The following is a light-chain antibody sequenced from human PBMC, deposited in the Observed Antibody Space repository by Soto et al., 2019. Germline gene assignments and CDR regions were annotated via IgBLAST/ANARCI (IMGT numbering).Light chain of an antibody. Sequence: QSALTQPASVSGSPGQSITISCTGTSSDIGGYNYVSWYQQHPGKAPKLMIYDVTKRPSGVSNRFSGSKSGNTASLTISGLQTEDEADYYCTSYRGRGIFEVFGGGTTVTVL. CDR2: DVT. CDR1: SSDIGGYNY. V-gene: IGLV2-14*01. J-gene: IGLJ2*01. CDR3: TSYRGRGIFEV.